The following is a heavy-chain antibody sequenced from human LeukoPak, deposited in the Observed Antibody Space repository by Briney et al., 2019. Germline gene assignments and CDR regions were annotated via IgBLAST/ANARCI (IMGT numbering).Heavy chain of an antibody. CDR2: IQYDGTNK. V-gene: IGHV3-30*02. CDR1: GFTFSNHG. J-gene: IGHJ4*02. D-gene: IGHD3-9*01. CDR3: AKGANLRYFDWLHFDY. Sequence: GGSLRLSCAASGFTFSNHGMHWVRQAPGKGLEWVAFIQYDGTNKYYVDSVKGRFTISRDNSKNTLSLQMNSLRAEDTAVYYCAKGANLRYFDWLHFDYWGQGTLVTVSS.